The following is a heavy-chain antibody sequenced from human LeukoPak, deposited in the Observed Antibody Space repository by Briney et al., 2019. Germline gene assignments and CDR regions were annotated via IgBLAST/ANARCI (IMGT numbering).Heavy chain of an antibody. Sequence: GGSLRLSCAASGFTFNNYAMSWVRQAPGKGLEWVSGISDSGRATYYTDSVRGRCTIYRDNSKNTVYLQMRNLRAEDTAVYFCARHDSFIQYWGQGSLVTVSS. CDR3: ARHDSFIQY. D-gene: IGHD5-18*01. V-gene: IGHV3-23*01. J-gene: IGHJ4*02. CDR2: ISDSGRAT. CDR1: GFTFNNYA.